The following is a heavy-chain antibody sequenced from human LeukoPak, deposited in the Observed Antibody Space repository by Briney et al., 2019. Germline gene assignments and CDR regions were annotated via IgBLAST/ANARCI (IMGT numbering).Heavy chain of an antibody. D-gene: IGHD3-3*01. CDR3: ARETYEGAFDI. J-gene: IGHJ3*02. V-gene: IGHV3-21*01. CDR2: ISSGSTYI. CDR1: GFIFSSYS. Sequence: KPGGSLRLSCAASGFIFSSYSLNWVRQAPGKGLVWVSCISSGSTYIYYADSVKGRFTISRDNAKNSLYLQMNSLRAEDTAVYYCARETYEGAFDIWGQGTMVTVSS.